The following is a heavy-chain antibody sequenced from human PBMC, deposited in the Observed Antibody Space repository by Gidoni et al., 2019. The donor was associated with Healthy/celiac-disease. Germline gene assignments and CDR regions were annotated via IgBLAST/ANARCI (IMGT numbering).Heavy chain of an antibody. V-gene: IGHV4-39*01. Sequence: QLQLQESGPGLVKPSETLSLTCTVSGGSISSSSYYWGWIRQPPGKGLEWIGSIYYSGSTYYTPSLKSRVTISVDTSKNQFSLKLSSVTAADTAVYYCARRSGSLWFGESDAFDIWGQWTMVTVSS. D-gene: IGHD3-10*01. CDR1: GGSISSSSYY. CDR3: ARRSGSLWFGESDAFDI. J-gene: IGHJ3*02. CDR2: IYYSGST.